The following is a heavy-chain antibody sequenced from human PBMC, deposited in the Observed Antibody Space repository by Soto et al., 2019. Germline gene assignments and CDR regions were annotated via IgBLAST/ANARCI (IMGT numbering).Heavy chain of an antibody. CDR2: IYYSGST. D-gene: IGHD3-22*01. CDR3: ACYDSSGRRNPDRNWFEP. V-gene: IGHV4-39*01. J-gene: IGHJ5*02. CDR1: GGSISSSSYY. Sequence: PSETLSLTCTVSGGSISSSSYYWGWIRQPPGKGLEWIGSIYYSGSTYYNPSLKSRVTISVDTSKNQFSLKLSSVTAADTAVYYCACYDSSGRRNPDRNWFEPWGQGTLVTVSS.